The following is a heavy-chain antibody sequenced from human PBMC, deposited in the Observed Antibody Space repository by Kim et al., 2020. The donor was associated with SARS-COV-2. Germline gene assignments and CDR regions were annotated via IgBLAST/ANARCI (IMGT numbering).Heavy chain of an antibody. CDR3: AKDRGSVVGIFDY. CDR1: GFTFSSFA. Sequence: GGSLRLSCAASGFTFSSFAMSWVRQAPGKGLEWVSVVSGSGGSTYYADSVKGRFTISRDNSKNTLYLQINSLTAEDTALYYCAKDRGSVVGIFDYWGQGTLVTVSS. D-gene: IGHD2-21*01. CDR2: VSGSGGST. V-gene: IGHV3-23*01. J-gene: IGHJ4*02.